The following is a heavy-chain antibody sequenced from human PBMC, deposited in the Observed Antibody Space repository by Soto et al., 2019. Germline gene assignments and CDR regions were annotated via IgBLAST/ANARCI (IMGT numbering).Heavy chain of an antibody. CDR2: INPNTGGT. J-gene: IGHJ5*02. Sequence: QVPLVQSGAEVKKPGASVKVSCMASGYTFTGYFIHWVREVPGPGLVYMGWINPNTGGTDYAQKFQGRVTMTRVTSIRTVFLAIKRLRSDLRAVYNSARIATSAARYGFDPWCQGTLVTVSS. CDR1: GYTFTGYF. V-gene: IGHV1-2*02. D-gene: IGHD2-2*01. CDR3: ARIATSAARYGFDP.